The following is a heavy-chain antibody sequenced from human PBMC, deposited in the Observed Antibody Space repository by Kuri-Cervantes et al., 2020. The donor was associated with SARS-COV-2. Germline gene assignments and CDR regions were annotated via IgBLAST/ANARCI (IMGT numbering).Heavy chain of an antibody. V-gene: IGHV1-69*10. CDR3: ARAWEVSDWFDP. Sequence: SVKVSCKASGGTFSSYAISWVRQAPGQGLEWMGGINPIFGIANYAQKIQGRVTITADKTTSTAYMELSSLRSEDTAVYYCARAWEVSDWFDPWGQGTLVTVSS. CDR1: GGTFSSYA. J-gene: IGHJ5*02. D-gene: IGHD1-26*01. CDR2: INPIFGIA.